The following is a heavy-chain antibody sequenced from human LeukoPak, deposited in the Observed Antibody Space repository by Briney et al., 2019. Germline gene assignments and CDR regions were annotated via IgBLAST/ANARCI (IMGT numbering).Heavy chain of an antibody. V-gene: IGHV4-59*02. CDR2: IYYSGST. CDR1: GGSVSSYY. CDR3: ARYYYDSSGYYYDY. J-gene: IGHJ4*02. Sequence: SETLSLTCTVSGGSVSSYYWSWIRQPPGKGLEWIGYIYYSGSTNYNPSLKSRVTISLHTSKNQFSLKLSSVTAADTAVYYCARYYYDSSGYYYDYWGQGTLVTVSS. D-gene: IGHD3-22*01.